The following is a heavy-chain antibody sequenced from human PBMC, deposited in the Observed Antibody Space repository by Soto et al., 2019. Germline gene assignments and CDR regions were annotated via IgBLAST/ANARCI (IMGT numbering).Heavy chain of an antibody. CDR1: GFTFDDYA. J-gene: IGHJ4*02. CDR3: AKDREGYFDY. Sequence: PGGSLRLSCAASGFTFDDYAMHWVRQAPGKGLEWVSGISWNSGSIGYADSVKGRFTISRDNAKNSLYLQMNSLRAEDTALYYCAKDREGYFDYWGQGTLVTVSS. CDR2: ISWNSGSI. V-gene: IGHV3-9*01.